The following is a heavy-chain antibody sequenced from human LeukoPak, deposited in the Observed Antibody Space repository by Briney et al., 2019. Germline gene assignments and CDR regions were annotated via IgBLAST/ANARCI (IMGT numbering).Heavy chain of an antibody. CDR3: AGGAGWLIDY. CDR2: IRQGGSEK. D-gene: IGHD3-16*01. CDR1: GFTLSSYA. V-gene: IGHV3-7*03. Sequence: GGSLSLSCAASGFTLSSYAMTWVRQAPGKGLEWVANIRQGGSEKNYVDSVKGRFTISRDNAKNSLFLRMDSLRAEDTAVYYCAGGAGWLIDYWGQGTLVTVSS. J-gene: IGHJ4*02.